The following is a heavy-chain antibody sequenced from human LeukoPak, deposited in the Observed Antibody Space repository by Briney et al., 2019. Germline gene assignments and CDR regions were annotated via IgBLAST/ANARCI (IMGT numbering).Heavy chain of an antibody. CDR2: ISGSGGST. CDR1: GFTFSSYT. V-gene: IGHV3-23*01. CDR3: AKEEVDYGDDTVPFDP. Sequence: PGGSLRLSCAASGFTFSSYTMSWVRQAPGKGLEWVSAISGSGGSTYYADSVKGRFTISRDNSKNTLYLQMNSLRAEDTAVYYCAKEEVDYGDDTVPFDPWGQGTLVTVSS. J-gene: IGHJ5*02. D-gene: IGHD4-17*01.